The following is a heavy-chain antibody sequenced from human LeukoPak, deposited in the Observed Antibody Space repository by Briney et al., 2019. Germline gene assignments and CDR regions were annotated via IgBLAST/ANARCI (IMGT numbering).Heavy chain of an antibody. Sequence: ETLSLTCTVSGGSISSSSYYWGWIRQPPGKGLEWVSSIFPSGGEIHYADSVRGRFTISRNNSKSTLSLQMNSLRAEDTAIYYCARDGDWGRYDHWGQGTLVIVSS. J-gene: IGHJ4*02. CDR3: ARDGDWGRYDH. CDR1: GGSISSSSYY. CDR2: IFPSGGEI. V-gene: IGHV3-53*01. D-gene: IGHD7-27*01.